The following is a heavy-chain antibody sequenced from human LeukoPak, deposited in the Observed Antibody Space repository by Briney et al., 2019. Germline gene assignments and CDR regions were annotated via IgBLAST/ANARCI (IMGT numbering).Heavy chain of an antibody. CDR3: ARDHDWAFDY. V-gene: IGHV3-48*01. CDR1: GFTFSSYS. CDR2: ISISTTNL. Sequence: GGSLRLSCAASGFTFSSYSMNWVRQAPGQGLEWVSYISISTTNLYYADSVKGRFTVSRDNAKNSLYLQMNNRRADDTAVYYCARDHDWAFDYWGQGTLVTVSS. D-gene: IGHD3-9*01. J-gene: IGHJ4*02.